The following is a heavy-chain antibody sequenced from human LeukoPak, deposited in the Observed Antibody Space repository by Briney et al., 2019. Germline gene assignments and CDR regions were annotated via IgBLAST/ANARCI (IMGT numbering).Heavy chain of an antibody. D-gene: IGHD6-19*01. CDR2: IYYSGST. Sequence: PSETLSLTCTVSGGSISGYYWSWIRQPAGKGLEWIGYIYYSGSTNYNPSLKSRVTISVDTSKNQFSLKLSSVTAADTAVYYCARTPSGWFDYWGQGTLVTVSS. J-gene: IGHJ4*02. CDR1: GGSISGYY. V-gene: IGHV4-59*12. CDR3: ARTPSGWFDY.